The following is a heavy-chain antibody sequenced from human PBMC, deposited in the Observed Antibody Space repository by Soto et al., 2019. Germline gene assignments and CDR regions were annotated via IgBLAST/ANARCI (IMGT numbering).Heavy chain of an antibody. D-gene: IGHD6-19*01. CDR3: AKALYTSDGGEVFDY. V-gene: IGHV3-23*01. CDR1: GFTFSNHA. CDR2: INTSGGRT. J-gene: IGHJ4*02. Sequence: EVYLLESGGGLVQPGGSLRLSCAVSGFTFSNHAMSWVRQAPGKGLEWVSLINTSGGRTEYADSVKGRFTVSRDDSKKTLYLQMNSLRAGDTAMYYCAKALYTSDGGEVFDYWGQGTLVTVSP.